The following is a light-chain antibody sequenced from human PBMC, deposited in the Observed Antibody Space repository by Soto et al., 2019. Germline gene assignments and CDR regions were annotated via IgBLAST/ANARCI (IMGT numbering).Light chain of an antibody. V-gene: IGKV1-5*03. CDR2: KAS. J-gene: IGKJ1*01. Sequence: DIQMTQSPSTLSSSVGDRVTITCRASQSISSWWAWYQQKPGKAPKPLIYKASSLESGVPSRFSGSGSGTEFTLTISSLQPDDFATYYCQQYNSYSWTFGQGTKVEIK. CDR3: QQYNSYSWT. CDR1: QSISSW.